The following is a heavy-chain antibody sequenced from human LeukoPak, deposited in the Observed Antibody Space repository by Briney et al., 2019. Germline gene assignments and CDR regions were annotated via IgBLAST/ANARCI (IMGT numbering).Heavy chain of an antibody. V-gene: IGHV3-48*01. Sequence: GGSLRLSCAACGFTFSSYSMNWVRQAPGKGVEGVSYISSRRSKIYYADCVKGRFTISRDNAKNSLYLQMNSLRPEDTAFYYCAKDSRVRSQRYDFLTGYQHWGQGTLVTVSS. CDR3: AKDSRVRSQRYDFLTGYQH. D-gene: IGHD3-9*01. CDR1: GFTFSSYS. J-gene: IGHJ1*01. CDR2: ISSRRSKI.